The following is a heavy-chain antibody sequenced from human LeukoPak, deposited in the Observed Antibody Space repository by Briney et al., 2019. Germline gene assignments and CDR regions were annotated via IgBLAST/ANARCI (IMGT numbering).Heavy chain of an antibody. Sequence: GGSLRLSCAASGFTFSSYGMHWVRQAPGKGLEWVTFIRYDGSNKYYADSVKGRFTISRDNSKNTLYLQMNSLRAEDTAVYYCAKDVETTVVTDYFDCWGQGTLVTVSS. CDR1: GFTFSSYG. D-gene: IGHD4-23*01. CDR3: AKDVETTVVTDYFDC. CDR2: IRYDGSNK. J-gene: IGHJ4*02. V-gene: IGHV3-30*02.